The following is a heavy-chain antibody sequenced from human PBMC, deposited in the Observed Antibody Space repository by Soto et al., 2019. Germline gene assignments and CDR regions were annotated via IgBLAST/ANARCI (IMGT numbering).Heavy chain of an antibody. CDR2: IYFSGST. J-gene: IGHJ6*02. CDR1: DGSISSGAYY. Sequence: QVQLQESGPGLVKPSQTLSLTCTVSDGSISSGAYYWSWIRQLPGKGLEWFGYIYFSGSTYHNPTLKSRVTISADTSKNQFSLKVTSVTAADTAVYYCASSTGPRNYYGMDVWGQGTTVTVSS. D-gene: IGHD4-17*01. V-gene: IGHV4-31*03. CDR3: ASSTGPRNYYGMDV.